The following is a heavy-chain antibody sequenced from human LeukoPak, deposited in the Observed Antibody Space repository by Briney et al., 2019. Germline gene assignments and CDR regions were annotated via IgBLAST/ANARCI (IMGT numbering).Heavy chain of an antibody. CDR2: IYWDDDK. V-gene: IGHV2-5*02. D-gene: IGHD3-22*01. Sequence: VSGPTLVKPTQTLTLTCTFSGFSLSSSGVGVGWIRQPPGEALEWLALIYWDDDKRYSPSLKSRLTITKDTSKNQVVLTMTNMDPVVTATYYCAHVDSSGYYLLFDYWGQGTLVTVSS. CDR1: GFSLSSSGVG. CDR3: AHVDSSGYYLLFDY. J-gene: IGHJ4*02.